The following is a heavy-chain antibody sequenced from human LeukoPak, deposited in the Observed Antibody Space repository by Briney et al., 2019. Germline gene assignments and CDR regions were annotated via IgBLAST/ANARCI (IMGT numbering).Heavy chain of an antibody. Sequence: ASVKVSCKASGGTFSSYAISWVRQAPGQGLEWMGGIVPIFGTANYAQKFQGRVTITADESTSTAYMELSSLRSEDTAVYYCAIGTVEEGDFDYWGQGTLVTVSS. CDR2: IVPIFGTA. D-gene: IGHD4-23*01. CDR1: GGTFSSYA. CDR3: AIGTVEEGDFDY. J-gene: IGHJ4*02. V-gene: IGHV1-69*13.